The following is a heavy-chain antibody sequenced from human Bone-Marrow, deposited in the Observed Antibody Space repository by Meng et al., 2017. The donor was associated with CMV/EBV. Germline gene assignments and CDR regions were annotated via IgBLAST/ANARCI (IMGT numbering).Heavy chain of an antibody. Sequence: CAVYGGSFSGYYWSWIRQPPGKGLEWIGEINHSGSTNYNPSLKSRVTISVDTSKNQFSLKLSSVTAADTAVYYCASPSPKYNWFDPWGQGTLVTVSS. J-gene: IGHJ5*02. CDR3: ASPSPKYNWFDP. CDR2: INHSGST. V-gene: IGHV4-34*01. CDR1: GGSFSGYY.